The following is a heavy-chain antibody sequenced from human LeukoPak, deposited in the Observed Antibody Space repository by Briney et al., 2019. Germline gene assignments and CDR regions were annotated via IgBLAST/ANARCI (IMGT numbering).Heavy chain of an antibody. J-gene: IGHJ4*02. V-gene: IGHV1-2*02. Sequence: ASVKVSCKASGGTFKNYAISWVRQAPGQGLEWMGWINPNSGGTNYAQKFQGRVTMTRGTSISTAYMELSRLRSDDTAVYYCARDPFLLRYFDWLFPEIWGQGTLVTVSS. CDR1: GGTFKNYA. D-gene: IGHD3-9*01. CDR2: INPNSGGT. CDR3: ARDPFLLRYFDWLFPEI.